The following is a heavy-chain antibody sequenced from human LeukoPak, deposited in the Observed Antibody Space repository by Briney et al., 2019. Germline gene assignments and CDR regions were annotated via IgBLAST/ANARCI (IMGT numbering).Heavy chain of an antibody. Sequence: GGSLRLSCAASGFTFSSYGMHWVRQAPGKGLEWVAFIRCDGSNKYYADSVKGRFTISRDNSKNTLYLQMNSLRAEDTAVYYCAKTGVRGVITNFDYWGQGTLVTVSS. CDR3: AKTGVRGVITNFDY. D-gene: IGHD3-10*01. J-gene: IGHJ4*02. CDR1: GFTFSSYG. V-gene: IGHV3-30*02. CDR2: IRCDGSNK.